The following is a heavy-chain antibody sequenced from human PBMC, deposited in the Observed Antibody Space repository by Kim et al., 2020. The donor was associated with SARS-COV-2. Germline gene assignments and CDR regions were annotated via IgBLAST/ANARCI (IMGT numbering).Heavy chain of an antibody. J-gene: IGHJ4*02. CDR2: INHSGST. Sequence: SETLSLTCAVYGGSFSGYYWSWIRQPPGKGLEWIGEINHSGSTNYNPSLKSRVTISVDTSKNQFSLKLSSVTAADTAVYYCASSRTMVRGVTYWGQGTLVTVSS. V-gene: IGHV4-34*01. CDR1: GGSFSGYY. D-gene: IGHD3-10*01. CDR3: ASSRTMVRGVTY.